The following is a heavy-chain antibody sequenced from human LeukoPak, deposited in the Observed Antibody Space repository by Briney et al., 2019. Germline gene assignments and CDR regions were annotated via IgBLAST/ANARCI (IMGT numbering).Heavy chain of an antibody. V-gene: IGHV4-59*01. CDR2: IYYSGST. CDR3: ARDHGIVGATIGFDY. Sequence: SETLSLTCTVSGGSISSYYWSWIRQPPGKGLEWIGYIYYSGSTSYNPSLKSRVTISVDTSKNQFSLKLSSVTAADTAVYYCARDHGIVGATIGFDYWGQGTLVTVSS. CDR1: GGSISSYY. J-gene: IGHJ4*02. D-gene: IGHD1-26*01.